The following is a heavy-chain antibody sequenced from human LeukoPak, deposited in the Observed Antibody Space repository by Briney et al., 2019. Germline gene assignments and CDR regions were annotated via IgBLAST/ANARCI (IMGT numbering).Heavy chain of an antibody. J-gene: IGHJ2*01. Sequence: GGSLRLSCAASGFTFSSYEMNWVRQAPGKGLEWVSYISSSGSTKYYADSVKGRFTISRDNAKNSLYLQMNSLRAEDTAVYYCAKNLLGDAAYSWYFDLWGRGTLVTVSS. CDR1: GFTFSSYE. V-gene: IGHV3-48*03. CDR2: ISSSGSTK. CDR3: AKNLLGDAAYSWYFDL. D-gene: IGHD1-26*01.